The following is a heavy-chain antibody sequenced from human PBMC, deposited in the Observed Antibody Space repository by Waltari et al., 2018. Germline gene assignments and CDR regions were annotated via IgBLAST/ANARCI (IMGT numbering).Heavy chain of an antibody. D-gene: IGHD3-10*01. Sequence: QVQLQESGPGLVKPSQTLSLTCTVSGGSISSGSYYWSWIRQPAGKGLEWIGRIYTSGSTNYNPSLKSLVTISVDTSKNQFSLKLSSVTAADTAVYYCARDGLLWFGELSFWGQGTLVTVSS. V-gene: IGHV4-61*02. CDR2: IYTSGST. J-gene: IGHJ4*02. CDR1: GGSISSGSYY. CDR3: ARDGLLWFGELSF.